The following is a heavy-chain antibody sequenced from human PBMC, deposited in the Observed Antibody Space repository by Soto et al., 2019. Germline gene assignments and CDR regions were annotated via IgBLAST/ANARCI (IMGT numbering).Heavy chain of an antibody. D-gene: IGHD3-22*01. CDR1: GFTFSSYA. V-gene: IGHV3-23*01. CDR2: ISGSGGST. Sequence: GGSLRLSCAASGFTFSSYAMSWVRQPPGQGLEWVSAISGSGGSTYYADSVKGRFTISRDNSKNTLDLQMNSLRAEDTAVYYCAKDRPHYYGSSGTNDAFDIWGQGTMVTVSS. CDR3: AKDRPHYYGSSGTNDAFDI. J-gene: IGHJ3*02.